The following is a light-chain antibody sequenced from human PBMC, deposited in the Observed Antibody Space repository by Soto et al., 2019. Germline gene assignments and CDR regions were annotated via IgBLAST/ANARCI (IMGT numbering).Light chain of an antibody. J-gene: IGKJ4*01. CDR1: QGVSNY. V-gene: IGKV1-33*01. Sequence: DIQMTQSPSSLSASVGDRVTVSCQASQGVSNYLNWYQQKPGKAPKLLIFDASNLEGGVPSRFSGSGSGTDFTFTISSLQPEDIATYYCQQYENFPLTFGGGTKVEIK. CDR3: QQYENFPLT. CDR2: DAS.